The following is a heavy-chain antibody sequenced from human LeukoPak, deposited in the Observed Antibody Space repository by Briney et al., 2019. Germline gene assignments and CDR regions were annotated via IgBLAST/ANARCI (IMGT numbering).Heavy chain of an antibody. CDR3: AREEYGDYVFFYY. CDR2: ISSSGSTI. J-gene: IGHJ4*02. Sequence: GGALRLSRAASVFTFSSYELNWVGQARGRGVEGVSYISSSGSTIYDADSVKGRFTISRDNTKNSLYMQMNSLRAEDTAVYYCAREEYGDYVFFYYWGQGTLVTVSS. CDR1: VFTFSSYE. D-gene: IGHD4-17*01. V-gene: IGHV3-48*03.